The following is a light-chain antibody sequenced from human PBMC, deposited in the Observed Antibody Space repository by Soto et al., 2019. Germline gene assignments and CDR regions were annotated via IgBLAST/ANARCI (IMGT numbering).Light chain of an antibody. CDR1: SSNIGAGYD. CDR3: QSYDSSRSGFFV. V-gene: IGLV1-40*01. CDR2: GNS. Sequence: QSVLTQPPSVSGAPGQRVTISCTGSSSNIGAGYDVHWYQQLPGTAPKLLIYGNSNRPSGVPDRFSGSKSGTSASLAITGLQAEDEDDYYCQSYDSSRSGFFVFGTGTKLTVL. J-gene: IGLJ1*01.